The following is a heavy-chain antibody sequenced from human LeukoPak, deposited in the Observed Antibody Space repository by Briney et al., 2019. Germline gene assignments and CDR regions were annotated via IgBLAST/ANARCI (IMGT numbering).Heavy chain of an antibody. CDR1: GFTFSSYA. V-gene: IGHV3-23*01. CDR2: ISGSGGST. J-gene: IGHJ4*02. CDR3: AKDRMIVVVITLFDY. D-gene: IGHD3-22*01. Sequence: GGSLRLSCAASGFTFSSYAMSWVRQAPGKGLEWVSAISGSGGSTYYADSVKGRFTISRDNSKNTLYLQMNSLRAEDTAVYYCAKDRMIVVVITLFDYWGQGALVTVSS.